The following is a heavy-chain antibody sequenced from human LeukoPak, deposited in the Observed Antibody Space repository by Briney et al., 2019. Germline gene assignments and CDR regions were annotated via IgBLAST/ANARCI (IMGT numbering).Heavy chain of an antibody. D-gene: IGHD3-22*01. J-gene: IGHJ3*02. CDR2: IWYDGSNK. Sequence: GGSLRLSCAASGFTFSSYGMHWVRQAPGKGLEWVAGIWYDGSNKYYADSVKGRFTISRDNSKNTLYLQMNSLRAEDTGVYYCARDGYYYDSSGYSGGPAFDIWGQGTMVTVSS. V-gene: IGHV3-33*01. CDR1: GFTFSSYG. CDR3: ARDGYYYDSSGYSGGPAFDI.